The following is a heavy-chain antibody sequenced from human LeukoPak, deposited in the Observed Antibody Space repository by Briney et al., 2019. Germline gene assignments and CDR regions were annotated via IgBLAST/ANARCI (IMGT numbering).Heavy chain of an antibody. CDR3: ASEGLLNAILFDY. Sequence: PGGSLRLSCAASGFTFSSYWMIWVRQAPGRGLHWVSLISWDGTNTFYSDSVKGRFTISRDNSKNSLYLQMNSLTSEDTAFYYCASEGLLNAILFDYWGQGTLVTVSS. V-gene: IGHV3-43*01. D-gene: IGHD2-21*01. CDR1: GFTFSSYW. J-gene: IGHJ4*02. CDR2: ISWDGTNT.